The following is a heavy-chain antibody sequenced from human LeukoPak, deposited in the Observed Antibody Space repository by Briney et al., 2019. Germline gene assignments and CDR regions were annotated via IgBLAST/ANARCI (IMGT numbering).Heavy chain of an antibody. J-gene: IGHJ5*02. CDR3: TRLQIAVAGPNWFDP. Sequence: QPGGSLRLSCAASGFTFSSYAMHWVRQAPGKGLEWVANIKQDGSVQFYMDSLKGRFSVSRDNAKNSLYLQMNGLRVEDTAVYYCTRLQIAVAGPNWFDPWGQGTLVTVSS. CDR1: GFTFSSYA. D-gene: IGHD6-19*01. V-gene: IGHV3-7*01. CDR2: IKQDGSVQ.